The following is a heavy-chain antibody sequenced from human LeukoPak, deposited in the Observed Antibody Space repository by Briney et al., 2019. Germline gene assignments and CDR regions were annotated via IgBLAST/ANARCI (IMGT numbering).Heavy chain of an antibody. CDR1: GFTFNTYA. Sequence: GGSLRLSCEASGFTFNTYAIYWVRQAPGKGLEWVANIKQDGSEKYYVDSVKGRFTISRDNAKNSLYLQMNSLRAEDTAVYYCARDRTGHFDYWGQGTLVTVSS. D-gene: IGHD1/OR15-1a*01. CDR2: IKQDGSEK. J-gene: IGHJ4*02. CDR3: ARDRTGHFDY. V-gene: IGHV3-7*01.